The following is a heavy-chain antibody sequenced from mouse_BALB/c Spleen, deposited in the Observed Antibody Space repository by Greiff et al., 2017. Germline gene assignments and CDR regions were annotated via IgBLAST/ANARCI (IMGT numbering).Heavy chain of an antibody. Sequence: QVQLQQSGAELMKPGASVKISCKATGYTFSSYWIEWVKQRPGHGLEWIGEILPGSGSTNYNEKFKGKATFTADTSSNTAYMQLSSLTSEDSAVYYCAVLLRFPSGAYWGQGTLVTVSA. J-gene: IGHJ3*01. CDR2: ILPGSGST. CDR1: GYTFSSYW. V-gene: IGHV1-9*01. CDR3: AVLLRFPSGAY. D-gene: IGHD1-1*01.